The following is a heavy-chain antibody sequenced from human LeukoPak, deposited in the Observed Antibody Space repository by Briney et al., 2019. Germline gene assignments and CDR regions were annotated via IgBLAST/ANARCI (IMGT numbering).Heavy chain of an antibody. CDR2: IYHSGST. CDR1: GGSISSYY. V-gene: IGHV4-38-2*02. D-gene: IGHD2-15*01. J-gene: IGHJ4*02. Sequence: PSETLSLTCTVSGGSISSYYWSWIRQPPGKGLEWIGSIYHSGSTYYNPSLKSRVTISVDTSKNQFSLKLSSVTAADTAVYYCARGRGARIVDYWGQGTLVTVSS. CDR3: ARGRGARIVDY.